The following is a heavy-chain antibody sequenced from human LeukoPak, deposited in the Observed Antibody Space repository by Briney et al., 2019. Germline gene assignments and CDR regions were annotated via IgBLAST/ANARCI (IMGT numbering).Heavy chain of an antibody. CDR2: IYSGGST. V-gene: IGHV3-66*01. CDR3: ARDSTYYYDSSASPHDAFDI. CDR1: GFTVSSNY. Sequence: GGSLRLSCAASGFTVSSNYMSWVRQAPGKGLEWVSVIYSGGSTYYADSVKGRFTISRDNSKNTLYLQMNSLRAEDTAVYYCARDSTYYYDSSASPHDAFDIWGQGTMVTVSS. J-gene: IGHJ3*02. D-gene: IGHD3-22*01.